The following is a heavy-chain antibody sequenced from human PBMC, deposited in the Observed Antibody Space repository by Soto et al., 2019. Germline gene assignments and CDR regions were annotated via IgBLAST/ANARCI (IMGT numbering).Heavy chain of an antibody. J-gene: IGHJ4*02. Sequence: SETLSLTCTISGGSISVYYWSWIRQSPRQGLEWIGYVYDNGRPYYSPSLKSRVAISADTSKNQISLKLTSATAADTAVYYCARGVGSSPPRYWGRGTLVTVSS. CDR1: GGSISVYY. CDR3: ARGVGSSPPRY. V-gene: IGHV4-59*01. D-gene: IGHD3-9*01. CDR2: VYDNGRP.